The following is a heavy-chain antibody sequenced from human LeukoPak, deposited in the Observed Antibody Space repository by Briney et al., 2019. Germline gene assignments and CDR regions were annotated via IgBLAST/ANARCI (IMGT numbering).Heavy chain of an antibody. CDR2: MNPNSGNT. J-gene: IGHJ3*02. V-gene: IGHV1-8*01. CDR1: GYTFTSYD. CDR3: ARVAKRSLDYYGSGTDAFDI. D-gene: IGHD3-10*01. Sequence: ASVKVSCKSSGYTFTSYDINWVRQATGQGLERMGWMNPNSGNTGYAQKFQGRVTMTRNTSISTAYMELSSLRSEDTAVYYCARVAKRSLDYYGSGTDAFDIWGQGTMVTVSS.